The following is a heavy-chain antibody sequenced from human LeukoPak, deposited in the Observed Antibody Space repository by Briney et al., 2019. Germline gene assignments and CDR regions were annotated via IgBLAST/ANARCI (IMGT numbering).Heavy chain of an antibody. CDR3: ARRAGDHYYFDY. J-gene: IGHJ4*02. V-gene: IGHV1-46*01. CDR1: GYIFTSYY. CDR2: INPSSGST. D-gene: IGHD7-27*01. Sequence: ASVKVSCKASGYIFTSYYMHWVRQAPGQGLEWMGIINPSSGSTSYAQKFQDRVKMTRDTSRSTVYRELSSLRSEDMAVYYCARRAGDHYYFDYWGQGTLVTVSS.